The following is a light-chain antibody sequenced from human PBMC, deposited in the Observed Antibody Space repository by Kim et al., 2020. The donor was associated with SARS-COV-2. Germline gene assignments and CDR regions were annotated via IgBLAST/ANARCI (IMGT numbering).Light chain of an antibody. CDR2: GKN. V-gene: IGLV3-19*01. J-gene: IGLJ3*02. Sequence: SSELTQDPAVSVALGQTVRITCQGDSLRNSHATWYQRKPGQAPLLVIYGKNNRPSGIPDRFSGSSSGNTASLTITGALAEDEADYYCNSRDSSDNHPLFGGGTK. CDR1: SLRNSH. CDR3: NSRDSSDNHPL.